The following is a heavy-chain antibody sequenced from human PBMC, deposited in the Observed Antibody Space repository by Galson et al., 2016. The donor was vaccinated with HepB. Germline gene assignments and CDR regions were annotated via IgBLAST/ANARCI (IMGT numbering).Heavy chain of an antibody. D-gene: IGHD2/OR15-2a*01. J-gene: IGHJ4*02. Sequence: SETLSLTCTVSGDSISSSDYHWGWIRQSPGKGLEWIGTIYNSGSTYYNPSLKSRTIISVDTSKNQFSLNLRSVTAADTAVYYCARGGFGRGLTYFFDSWGQGTLVTVSS. V-gene: IGHV4-39*01. CDR1: GDSISSSDYH. CDR3: ARGGFGRGLTYFFDS. CDR2: IYNSGST.